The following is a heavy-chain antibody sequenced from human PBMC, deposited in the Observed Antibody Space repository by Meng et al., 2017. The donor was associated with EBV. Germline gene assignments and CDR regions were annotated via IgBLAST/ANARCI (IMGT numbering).Heavy chain of an antibody. D-gene: IGHD3-10*01. V-gene: IGHV1-69*01. CDR1: GGPFRYYD. CDR3: ASESGRGYTPDY. J-gene: IGHJ4*02. Sequence: QVGQSGAEVKKSGSSVKVSCKTSGGPFRYYDISWVRQAPRQGLEWLGGFLPRLGAPNYDQKFHGRVKITADESTSTHYMDLSSLRSEDTAIYYCASESGRGYTPDYWGQGTLVTVSS. CDR2: FLPRLGAP.